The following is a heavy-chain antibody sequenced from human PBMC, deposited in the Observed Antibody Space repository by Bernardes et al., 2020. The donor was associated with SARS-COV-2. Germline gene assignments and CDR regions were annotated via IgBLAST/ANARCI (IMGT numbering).Heavy chain of an antibody. D-gene: IGHD3-10*01. CDR1: GYTFIAYY. CDR3: ARGYYYGSGSYYYFDH. J-gene: IGHJ4*02. V-gene: IGHV1-2*04. Sequence: ASLKASCKASGYTFIAYYMHWVRQAPGQGFEWMGWINPNSGATNYAQKFQGWVTMTRDTSISTAYMELSRLTPDDTAVYYCARGYYYGSGSYYYFDHWGQGTLVTVSS. CDR2: INPNSGAT.